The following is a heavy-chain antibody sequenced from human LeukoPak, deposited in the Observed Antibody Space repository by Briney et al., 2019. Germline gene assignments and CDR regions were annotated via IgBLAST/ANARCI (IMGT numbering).Heavy chain of an antibody. CDR3: ARDYYYDEGYYFDY. CDR1: GGSITSGDYY. D-gene: IGHD3-22*01. J-gene: IGHJ4*02. CDR2: IHPTGNT. V-gene: IGHV4-61*02. Sequence: PSETLSLTCTVSGGSITSGDYYWSWIRQPAGKGLEWIGRIHPTGNTNYNPSLKSRVTMSVDTSKSQFSLKLTSVTAADTAVYYCARDYYYDEGYYFDYWGQGTLVTVSS.